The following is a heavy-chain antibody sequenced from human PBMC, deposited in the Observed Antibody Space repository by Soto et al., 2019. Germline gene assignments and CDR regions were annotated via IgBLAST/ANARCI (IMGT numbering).Heavy chain of an antibody. J-gene: IGHJ4*02. V-gene: IGHV1-69*01. CDR2: IIPIFGTT. CDR1: GGTLSRYG. D-gene: IGHD1-26*01. Sequence: QVQLVQSGAEVKKPGSSVKVSCTASGGTLSRYGFTWVRQAHGQGFQWMGGIIPIFGTTHYEQNIQGRLSITADESTSTVYMELSSLRSDDTAIYFCARTYYQWEALHYFDFWGQGTRVTVSS. CDR3: ARTYYQWEALHYFDF.